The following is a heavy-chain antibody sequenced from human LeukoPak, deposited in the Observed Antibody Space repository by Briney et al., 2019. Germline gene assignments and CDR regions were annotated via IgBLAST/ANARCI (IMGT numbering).Heavy chain of an antibody. D-gene: IGHD5-12*01. Sequence: SETLSLTCTVSNGSINNYYWSWIRQPPGKGLEWIGYISYSGSTNYSPSLTSRVTISVDSSKHQFSLKLNSVTAADTAVYYCARGGYTGTSFNYWGQGTLVTVSS. CDR3: ARGGYTGTSFNY. CDR1: NGSINNYY. V-gene: IGHV4-59*08. J-gene: IGHJ4*02. CDR2: ISYSGST.